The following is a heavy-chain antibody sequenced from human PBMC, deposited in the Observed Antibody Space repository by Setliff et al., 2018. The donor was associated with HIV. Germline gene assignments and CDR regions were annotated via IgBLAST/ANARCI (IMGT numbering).Heavy chain of an antibody. Sequence: GGSLRLSCEGSGFTFSNYEFNWVRQAPGKGLEWVGRIRSKANNYATEYGASVKGRFIISRDDSKNMAYLQMNSLRTEDTAIYYCTRHRGSFDYWGLGTLVTVSS. V-gene: IGHV3-73*01. CDR1: GFTFSNYE. CDR3: TRHRGSFDY. D-gene: IGHD1-26*01. CDR2: IRSKANNYAT. J-gene: IGHJ4*02.